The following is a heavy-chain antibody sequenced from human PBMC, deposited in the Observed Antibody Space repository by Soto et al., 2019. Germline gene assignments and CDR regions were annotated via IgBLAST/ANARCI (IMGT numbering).Heavy chain of an antibody. CDR3: ATMWAAAGPQKPTEFDP. D-gene: IGHD6-13*01. Sequence: ASVKVSCKASGYTFTSYGISWVRQAPGQGLEWMGWISAYNGNTNYAQKLQGRVTMTTDTSTSTAYMELRSLRSEDTAVYYCATMWAAAGPQKPTEFDPWGQGTLVTVSS. V-gene: IGHV1-18*01. CDR1: GYTFTSYG. J-gene: IGHJ5*02. CDR2: ISAYNGNT.